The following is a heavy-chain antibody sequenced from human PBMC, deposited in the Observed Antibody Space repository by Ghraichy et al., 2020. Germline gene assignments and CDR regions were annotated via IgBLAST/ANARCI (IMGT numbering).Heavy chain of an antibody. Sequence: SETLSLTCTVSGGSISSGDHYWSWIRQSPGKGLEWIGYIYYSGSTNYNPSLKSRLTISLDTSKNQFSLRLNSVTAADTAVYYCASFRFSSNRGSFHTYYGLDVWGQGTTVTVSS. CDR2: IYYSGST. V-gene: IGHV4-30-4*01. J-gene: IGHJ6*02. D-gene: IGHD3-10*01. CDR3: ASFRFSSNRGSFHTYYGLDV. CDR1: GGSISSGDHY.